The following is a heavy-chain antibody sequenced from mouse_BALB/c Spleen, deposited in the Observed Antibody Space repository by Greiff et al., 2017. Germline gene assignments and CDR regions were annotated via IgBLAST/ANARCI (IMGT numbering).Heavy chain of an antibody. CDR3: ARDPFPYYYAMDY. V-gene: IGHV7-3*02. J-gene: IGHJ4*01. Sequence: EVKLVESGGGLVQPGGSLRLSCATSGFTFTDYYMSWVRQPPGKALEWLGFIRNKANGYTTEYSASVKGRFTISRDNSQSILYLQMNTLRAEDSATYYCARDPFPYYYAMDYWGQGTSVTVSS. CDR1: GFTFTDYY. CDR2: IRNKANGYTT.